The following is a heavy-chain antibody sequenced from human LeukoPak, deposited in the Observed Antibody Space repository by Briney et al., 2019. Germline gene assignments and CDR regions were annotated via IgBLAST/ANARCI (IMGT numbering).Heavy chain of an antibody. CDR2: ISSSGSTI. CDR1: GFTFSK. J-gene: IGHJ4*02. V-gene: IGHV3-48*03. Sequence: GGSLRLSCAASGFTFSKMNWVRQAPGKGLEWVSYISSSGSTIYYADSVKGRFTISRDNAKNSLYLQMNSLRVEDTAVYYCAKDGDWAFDHWAQGTLVSVSS. CDR3: AKDGDWAFDH. D-gene: IGHD2-21*02.